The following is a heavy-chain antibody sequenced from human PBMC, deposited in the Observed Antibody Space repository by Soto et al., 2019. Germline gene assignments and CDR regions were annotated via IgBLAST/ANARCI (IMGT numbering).Heavy chain of an antibody. Sequence: ASVKVSCKASGYTFTSYGISWVRQAPGQGLEWMGWISAYNGNTNYAQKLQGRVTMTTDTSTSTAYMELRSLRSDDTAVYYCARDLDILTGTYWFDPWGQGTLVTVSS. CDR2: ISAYNGNT. V-gene: IGHV1-18*01. J-gene: IGHJ5*02. D-gene: IGHD3-9*01. CDR3: ARDLDILTGTYWFDP. CDR1: GYTFTSYG.